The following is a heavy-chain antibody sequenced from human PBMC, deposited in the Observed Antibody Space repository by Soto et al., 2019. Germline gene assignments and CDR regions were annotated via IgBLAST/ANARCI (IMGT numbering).Heavy chain of an antibody. CDR2: IYYSGST. D-gene: IGHD6-19*01. V-gene: IGHV4-39*01. CDR3: ARQAVAGEHDY. Sequence: QLQLQESGPGLVKPSETLSLTCTVSGGSISSSSYYWGWIRQPPGKGLEWIGSIYYSGSTYYNPSLKSRVTISVDTSKNQFSLKLSSVTAADTAVYYCARQAVAGEHDYWGQGTLVTVSS. CDR1: GGSISSSSYY. J-gene: IGHJ4*02.